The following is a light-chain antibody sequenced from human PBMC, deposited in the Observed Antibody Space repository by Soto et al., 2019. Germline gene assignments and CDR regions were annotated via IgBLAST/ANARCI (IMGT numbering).Light chain of an antibody. J-gene: IGKJ4*01. CDR3: QQTFSTYVS. CDR1: QTISSY. Sequence: DIQMTQFPSSLSASVGDRVTITCRASQTISSYLHWYQLKPGQAPKLLIYAASSLQSGVPSRFSSSGSGTEFTLTISSLQPEDFATYFCQQTFSTYVSFGGGTKVDIK. CDR2: AAS. V-gene: IGKV1-39*01.